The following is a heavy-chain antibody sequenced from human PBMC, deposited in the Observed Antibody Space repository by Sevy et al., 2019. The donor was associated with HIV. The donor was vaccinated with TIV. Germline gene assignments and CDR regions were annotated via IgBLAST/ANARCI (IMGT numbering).Heavy chain of an antibody. D-gene: IGHD3-22*01. V-gene: IGHV1-24*01. CDR1: GYTLTELS. Sequence: GASVKVSCKVSGYTLTELSMHWVRQAPGKGLEWMGGFDPEDGETIYAQKFQGRVTMTKDTSTDTAYMELSSLGSEDTAVNYFETATITMIAPSPVNSCAFDIWGQGTMVTVSS. CDR3: ETATITMIAPSPVNSCAFDI. J-gene: IGHJ3*02. CDR2: FDPEDGET.